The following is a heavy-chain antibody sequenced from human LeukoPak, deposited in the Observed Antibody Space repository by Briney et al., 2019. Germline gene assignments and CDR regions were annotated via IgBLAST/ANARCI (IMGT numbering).Heavy chain of an antibody. CDR2: FDPEDGET. V-gene: IGHV1-24*01. D-gene: IGHD4/OR15-4a*01. CDR3: ATAPLGFNFGAYDFDY. Sequence: GASVKVSCKVSGYTLTELSMHWVRQAPGKGLEWMGGFDPEDGETIYAQKFQGRVTMTEDTSTDTAYMELSSLRSEDTAVYYCATAPLGFNFGAYDFDYWGQGTLVTVSS. CDR1: GYTLTELS. J-gene: IGHJ4*02.